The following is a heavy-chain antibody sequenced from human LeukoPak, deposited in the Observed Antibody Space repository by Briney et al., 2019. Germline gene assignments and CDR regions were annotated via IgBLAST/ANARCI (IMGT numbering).Heavy chain of an antibody. CDR1: GFPLSSYS. D-gene: IGHD2-15*01. Sequence: GGSLRLSCAASGFPLSSYSINWVRQAPGKGLEWVSYISSSGSAIQYVDSVKGRFTVSRDNAKNSLFLQMNSPRAEDTAVYYCVRVKGSYFDYWGQGALVTVSS. V-gene: IGHV3-48*01. CDR2: ISSSGSAI. CDR3: VRVKGSYFDY. J-gene: IGHJ4*02.